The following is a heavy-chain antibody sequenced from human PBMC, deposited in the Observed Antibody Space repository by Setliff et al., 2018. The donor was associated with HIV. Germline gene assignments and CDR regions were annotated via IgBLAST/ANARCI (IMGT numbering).Heavy chain of an antibody. V-gene: IGHV4-61*10. CDR1: GPPIAIGSYY. CDR3: ARDFTYDNRGSLTRFAMDV. Sequence: SETLSLTCTVSGPPIAIGSYYWTWIRQPAGRGLEWIGHISASGNTKYSPTLQSRVTLSVNPSNNQFSLELRSVTAADTAVYYCARDFTYDNRGSLTRFAMDVWGQGITVTVSS. CDR2: ISASGNT. J-gene: IGHJ6*02. D-gene: IGHD3-22*01.